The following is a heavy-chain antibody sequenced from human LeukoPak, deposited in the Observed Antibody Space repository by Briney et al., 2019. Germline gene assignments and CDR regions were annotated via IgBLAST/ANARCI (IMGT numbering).Heavy chain of an antibody. CDR2: IIPIFGTA. J-gene: IGHJ4*02. D-gene: IGHD3-22*01. Sequence: ASVKVSCKASGGTFSSYAISWVRQAPGQGLEWMGRIIPIFGTANYAQKFQGRVTITTDESTSTAYMELSSLRSEDTAVYYCARDAYYDSSGYYLLFDYWGQGTPVTVSS. CDR3: ARDAYYDSSGYYLLFDY. V-gene: IGHV1-69*05. CDR1: GGTFSSYA.